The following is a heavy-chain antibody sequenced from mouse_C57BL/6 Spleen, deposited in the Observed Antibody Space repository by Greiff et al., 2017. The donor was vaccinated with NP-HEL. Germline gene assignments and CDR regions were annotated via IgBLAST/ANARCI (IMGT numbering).Heavy chain of an antibody. CDR2: INPNNGGT. CDR1: GYTFTDYN. V-gene: IGHV1-18*01. D-gene: IGHD1-1*01. Sequence: VQLKESGPELVKPGASVKIPCKASGYTFTDYNMDWVKQSHGKSLEWIGDINPNNGGTIYNQKFKGKATLTVDKSSSTAYMELRSLTSEDTAVYYCARCDYYGSSSFAYWGQGTLVTVSA. CDR3: ARCDYYGSSSFAY. J-gene: IGHJ3*01.